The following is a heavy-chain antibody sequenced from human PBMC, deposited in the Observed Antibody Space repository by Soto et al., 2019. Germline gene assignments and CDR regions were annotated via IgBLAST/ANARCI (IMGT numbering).Heavy chain of an antibody. J-gene: IGHJ5*02. CDR2: INPSGGST. V-gene: IGHV1-46*01. CDR3: AREAPYYYDSSGYYFSGS. D-gene: IGHD3-22*01. CDR1: GYTFISYY. Sequence: QVQLVQSGAEVKKPGASVKVSCKASGYTFISYYMHWVRQAPGQGLEWMGIINPSGGSTSYAQKFQGRVTMTRDTSTSTVYRELSSLRSEDTAVYYCAREAPYYYDSSGYYFSGSWGQGTLVTVSS.